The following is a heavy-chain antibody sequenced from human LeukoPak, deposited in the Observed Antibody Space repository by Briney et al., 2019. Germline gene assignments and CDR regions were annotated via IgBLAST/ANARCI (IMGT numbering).Heavy chain of an antibody. CDR1: GFTFSSYT. Sequence: PGGSLRLSCAASGFTFSSYTMRWVRQAPGKGLEYVSAISTNGGSTYYANSVKGRFTISRDNSKNMLYLQMGSLRAEDMAVYYCARGEESYYDVLTGYSPEYWGQGTLVTVSS. D-gene: IGHD3-9*01. CDR3: ARGEESYYDVLTGYSPEY. J-gene: IGHJ4*02. CDR2: ISTNGGST. V-gene: IGHV3-64*01.